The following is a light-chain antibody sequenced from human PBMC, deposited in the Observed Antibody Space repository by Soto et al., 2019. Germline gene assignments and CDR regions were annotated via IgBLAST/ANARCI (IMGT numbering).Light chain of an antibody. CDR2: DAS. CDR3: QQYDNLPPYT. Sequence: DIQMTQSPSSLSASVGDRVTLTCQASQDISNHLKWYQQKPGNAPKLLIYDASKLETGVPSRFSRSGSGTDFSFTISSLQPEDIASYYCQQYDNLPPYTFGQRNKVEIK. V-gene: IGKV1-33*01. J-gene: IGKJ2*01. CDR1: QDISNH.